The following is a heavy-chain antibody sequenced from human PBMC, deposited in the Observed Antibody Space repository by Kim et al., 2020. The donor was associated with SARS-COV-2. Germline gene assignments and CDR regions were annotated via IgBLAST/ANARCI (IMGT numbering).Heavy chain of an antibody. V-gene: IGHV4-34*01. CDR2: INHSGST. D-gene: IGHD2-2*02. CDR3: ARDRKYCSSTSCYTTYYYYYYGMDV. Sequence: SETLSLTCAVYGGSFSGYYWSWIRQPPGKGLEWIGEINHSGSTNYNPSLKSRVTISVDTSKNQFSLKLSSVTAADTAVYYCARDRKYCSSTSCYTTYYYYYYGMDVWGQGTTVTVSS. CDR1: GGSFSGYY. J-gene: IGHJ6*02.